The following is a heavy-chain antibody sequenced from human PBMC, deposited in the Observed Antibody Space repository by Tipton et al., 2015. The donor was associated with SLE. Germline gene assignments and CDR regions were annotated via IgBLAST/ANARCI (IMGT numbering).Heavy chain of an antibody. V-gene: IGHV4-59*08. D-gene: IGHD6-13*01. Sequence: TLSLTCTVSGGSISSYYWSWIRQPPGKGLEWIVYIYYSGSTNYHPSLKSRVTISVDTSKNQFSLKLSSVTAADTAVYYCARQGQQLVRPYYYGMDVWGQGTTVTVSS. J-gene: IGHJ6*02. CDR1: GGSISSYY. CDR3: ARQGQQLVRPYYYGMDV. CDR2: IYYSGST.